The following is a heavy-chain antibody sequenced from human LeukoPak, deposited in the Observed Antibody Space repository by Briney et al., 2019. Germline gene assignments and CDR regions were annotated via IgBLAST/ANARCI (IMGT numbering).Heavy chain of an antibody. J-gene: IGHJ3*02. Sequence: SETLSLTCTVSGGSISSYYWSWIRQPPGKGLEWIGYIYYSGSTNYNPSLESRVTISVDTSKNQFSLKLSSVTAADTAVYYCARVQRRFAFDIWGQGTMVTVSS. CDR2: IYYSGST. CDR1: GGSISSYY. V-gene: IGHV4-59*01. D-gene: IGHD3-3*01. CDR3: ARVQRRFAFDI.